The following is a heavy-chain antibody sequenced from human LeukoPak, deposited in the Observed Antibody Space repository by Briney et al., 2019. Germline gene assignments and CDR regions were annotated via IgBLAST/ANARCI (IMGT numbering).Heavy chain of an antibody. D-gene: IGHD2-21*01. Sequence: GGSLRLSCAASGFTFSSYGMHWVRQAPGKGLEWVAFIRYDGINKYYAESVKGRFTVSRDNSKNTLYLQMNSLRAEDTAVYYCAKVCGGDCYLSAFDIWGQGTKVTVAS. CDR1: GFTFSSYG. V-gene: IGHV3-30*02. CDR3: AKVCGGDCYLSAFDI. CDR2: IRYDGINK. J-gene: IGHJ3*02.